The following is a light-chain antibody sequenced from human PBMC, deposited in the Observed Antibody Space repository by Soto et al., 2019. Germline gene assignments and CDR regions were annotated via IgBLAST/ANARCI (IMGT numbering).Light chain of an antibody. CDR2: DAS. Sequence: EIVLTQSPATLSLSPGDRATLSCGASRSVSSYLAWYQQKTGQAPRLLIYDASYRATGIPARFSGSGSVTDFTRTIRSLEPEAFAVYYCQHRSDWPPRLTFGGGTKVEIK. CDR1: RSVSSY. V-gene: IGKV3-11*01. J-gene: IGKJ4*01. CDR3: QHRSDWPPRLT.